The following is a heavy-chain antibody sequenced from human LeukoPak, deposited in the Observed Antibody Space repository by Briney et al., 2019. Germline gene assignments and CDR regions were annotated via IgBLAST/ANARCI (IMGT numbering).Heavy chain of an antibody. CDR2: ISYDGSNI. Sequence: PGRSLRLSCAASGFTFSSYGMHWVRQAPGKGLEWVAVISYDGSNINYAESVKGRFTISRDNAKNSLYLQMNSLRAEDTAVYYCAELGITMIGGVWGKGTTVTISS. V-gene: IGHV3-30*18. D-gene: IGHD3-10*02. J-gene: IGHJ6*04. CDR3: AELGITMIGGV. CDR1: GFTFSSYG.